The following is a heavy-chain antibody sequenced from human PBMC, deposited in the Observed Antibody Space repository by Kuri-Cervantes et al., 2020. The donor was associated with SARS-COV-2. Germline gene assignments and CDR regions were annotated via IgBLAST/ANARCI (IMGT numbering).Heavy chain of an antibody. J-gene: IGHJ4*02. CDR3: ARKGLDSSGYSLGYD. V-gene: IGHV3-11*04. Sequence: GGSLRLSCGATGFTVTSSYMSWVRQAPGKGLEWVSWITTSGSAVYYADSVKGRFTISRDNAKNSLYLQMNSLRADDTALYYCARKGLDSSGYSLGYDWGQGTLVTVSS. CDR1: GFTVTSSY. D-gene: IGHD3-22*01. CDR2: ITTSGSAV.